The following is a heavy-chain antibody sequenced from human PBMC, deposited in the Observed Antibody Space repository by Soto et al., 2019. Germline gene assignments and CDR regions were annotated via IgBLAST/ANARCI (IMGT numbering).Heavy chain of an antibody. Sequence: VASVKVSCKASGGTFSSYAISWVRQAPGQGLEWMGGIIPIFGTANYAQKFQGRVTITADESTSTAYMELSSQRSEDTAVYYCARGAARMGGYYYYYGMDVWGQGTTVTVSS. V-gene: IGHV1-69*13. CDR3: ARGAARMGGYYYYYGMDV. D-gene: IGHD6-6*01. CDR1: GGTFSSYA. CDR2: IIPIFGTA. J-gene: IGHJ6*02.